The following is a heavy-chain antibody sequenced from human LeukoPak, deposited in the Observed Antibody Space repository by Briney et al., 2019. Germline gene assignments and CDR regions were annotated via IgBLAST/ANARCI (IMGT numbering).Heavy chain of an antibody. V-gene: IGHV1-69*13. CDR1: GGTFSSYA. CDR2: ISLIFGTT. D-gene: IGHD3-10*01. J-gene: IGHJ4*02. CDR3: ARLLLGSQSRGFEY. Sequence: GASVKVSCKASGGTFSSYANSWVRHAPGQGLEWRGEISLIFGTTNYAQKLQGRVTINADESRSTAYMELSSLRSEDTAIYYCARLLLGSQSRGFEYWGQGTLVTVSS.